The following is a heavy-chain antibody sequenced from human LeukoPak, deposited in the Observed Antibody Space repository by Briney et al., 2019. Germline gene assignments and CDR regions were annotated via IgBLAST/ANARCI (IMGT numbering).Heavy chain of an antibody. V-gene: IGHV3-48*03. J-gene: IGHJ6*02. Sequence: GGSLRLSCAASGFTFTKYAMSWVRQAPGKGLEWVSYISVSGGTIKYADSVKGRFTISRDNAKNSLYLQLNSLRAEDTAVYYCARGDGGYYYGMDVWGQGTTVTVSS. D-gene: IGHD3-3*01. CDR2: ISVSGGTI. CDR3: ARGDGGYYYGMDV. CDR1: GFTFTKYA.